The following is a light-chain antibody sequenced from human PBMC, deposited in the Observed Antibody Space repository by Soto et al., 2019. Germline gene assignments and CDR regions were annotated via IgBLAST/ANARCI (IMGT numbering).Light chain of an antibody. V-gene: IGKV3-15*01. Sequence: EIVMTQSPATLSVSPGERATLSCRASQSVSSNLAWYQQKPGQAPRLLIYGASTRATGIPARFSGSGSGTEFTLTISSLQSEDFAVYYCQQYNNWPYTFGQRTKLAIK. CDR3: QQYNNWPYT. J-gene: IGKJ2*01. CDR1: QSVSSN. CDR2: GAS.